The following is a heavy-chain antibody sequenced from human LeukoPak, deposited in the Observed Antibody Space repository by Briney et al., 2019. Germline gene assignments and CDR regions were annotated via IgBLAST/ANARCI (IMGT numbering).Heavy chain of an antibody. CDR1: CLTFISYW. Sequence: GSPRLSCSASCLTFISYWMHWVRRAPGKGLVWVSRINSDGSSTNYADSVKGRFTLSRDNAKNTLHLQMNSLRAEDTAVYYCAREGGYYDSSGYPTYFDYWGQGTLVTVSS. D-gene: IGHD3-22*01. J-gene: IGHJ4*02. CDR3: AREGGYYDSSGYPTYFDY. V-gene: IGHV3-74*01. CDR2: INSDGSST.